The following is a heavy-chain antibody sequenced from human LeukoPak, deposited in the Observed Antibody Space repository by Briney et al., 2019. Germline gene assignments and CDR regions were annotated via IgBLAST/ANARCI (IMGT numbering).Heavy chain of an antibody. CDR1: GGSISSYY. V-gene: IGHV4-59*12. CDR3: ARRGKYYYDSSGYYDFDY. D-gene: IGHD3-22*01. J-gene: IGHJ4*02. CDR2: IYYSGST. Sequence: SETLSLTCTVSGGSISSYYWSWIRQPPGKGLEWIGYIYYSGSTNYNPSLKSRVTISVDTSKNQFSLKLSSVTAADTAVYYCARRGKYYYDSSGYYDFDYWGQGTLVTVSS.